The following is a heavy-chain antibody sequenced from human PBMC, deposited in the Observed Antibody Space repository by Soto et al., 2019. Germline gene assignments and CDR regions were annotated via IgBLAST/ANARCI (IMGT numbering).Heavy chain of an antibody. J-gene: IGHJ4*02. CDR3: ARDSLYCSGGSCYDLTFKFDY. CDR2: IWYDGSNK. CDR1: GFTFSSYG. V-gene: IGHV3-33*01. D-gene: IGHD2-15*01. Sequence: QVQLVESGGGVVQPGRSLRLSCAASGFTFSSYGMHWVRQAPGKGLGGVAVIWYDGSNKYYADSVKGRFTISRDNSKNTLYLQMNSLRAEDTAVYYCARDSLYCSGGSCYDLTFKFDYWGQGTLVTVSS.